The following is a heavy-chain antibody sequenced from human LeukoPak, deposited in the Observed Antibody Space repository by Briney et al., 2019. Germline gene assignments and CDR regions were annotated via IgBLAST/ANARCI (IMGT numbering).Heavy chain of an antibody. D-gene: IGHD2-21*01. V-gene: IGHV3-23*01. J-gene: IGHJ4*02. CDR2: ISVTGDIT. CDR3: AKSHITRYPLQYYFDL. CDR1: GFTFSSYA. Sequence: GGSLILSCAASGFTFSSYAMSWLRQTPQKGLELVSGISVTGDITYYADSVKVRFTIARDNSRTTLYLQLNSLRADDTAVYYCAKSHITRYPLQYYFDLWGQGAQVIVSS.